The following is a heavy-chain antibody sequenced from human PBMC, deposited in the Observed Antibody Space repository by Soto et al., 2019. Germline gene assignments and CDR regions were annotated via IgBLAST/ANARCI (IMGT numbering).Heavy chain of an antibody. V-gene: IGHV3-7*01. CDR2: INQDGNED. J-gene: IGHJ4*02. D-gene: IGHD1-1*01. CDR3: VRTGDGHHDLLDY. Sequence: RGSLIVSCAASGFTFSSYWMNWVRQAPGKGLEWVANINQDGNEDNLLDSVKGRFTISRDNAKNSLFLQMNSLRVDDTAVYYCVRTGDGHHDLLDYWGQGSLVIVSA. CDR1: GFTFSSYW.